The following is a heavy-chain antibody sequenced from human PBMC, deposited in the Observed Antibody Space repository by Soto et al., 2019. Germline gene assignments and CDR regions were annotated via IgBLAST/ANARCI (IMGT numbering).Heavy chain of an antibody. J-gene: IGHJ4*02. CDR3: AKGSVAAPRTNDY. D-gene: IGHD6-6*01. CDR1: GFTFNTYA. Sequence: PGGSLRLSCAASGFTFNTYAMSWVRQAPGKGLEWVSAISGSGGSTYYADSVKGRFTISRDNSKNTLYLQMNSLRAEDTAVYYCAKGSVAAPRTNDYWGQGTLVTVSS. V-gene: IGHV3-23*01. CDR2: ISGSGGST.